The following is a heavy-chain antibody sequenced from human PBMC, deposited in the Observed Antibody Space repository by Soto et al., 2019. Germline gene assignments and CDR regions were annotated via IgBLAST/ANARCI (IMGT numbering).Heavy chain of an antibody. CDR3: AKRGTTVTTSLWY. J-gene: IGHJ4*02. CDR1: GFTVSNNY. CDR2: IYSGGVT. Sequence: EVQLVESGGGLVQPGGSLRLSCAASGFTVSNNYMCWVRQAPGKGLEWVSLIYSGGVTPYADSVRGRFTISRDNSRNTLYLQMNSLRDDDTAVYYCAKRGTTVTTSLWYWGKGTLVTVSS. V-gene: IGHV3-66*01. D-gene: IGHD4-17*01.